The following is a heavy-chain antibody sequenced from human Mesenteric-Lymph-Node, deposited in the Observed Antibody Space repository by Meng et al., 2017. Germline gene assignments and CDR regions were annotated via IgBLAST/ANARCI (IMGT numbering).Heavy chain of an antibody. D-gene: IGHD4-17*01. CDR3: VGDTAGDYWRYYYYYGMDV. J-gene: IGHJ6*02. CDR2: ISSSGSTM. Sequence: GESLKISCEASGFTFSSYEMNWVRQAPGKGLECVSYISSSGSTMYYADSVKGRFTISRDNAKNSLYLQMNSLRAEETAVYYWVGDTAGDYWRYYYYYGMDVWGQGTTVTVSS. CDR1: GFTFSSYE. V-gene: IGHV3-48*03.